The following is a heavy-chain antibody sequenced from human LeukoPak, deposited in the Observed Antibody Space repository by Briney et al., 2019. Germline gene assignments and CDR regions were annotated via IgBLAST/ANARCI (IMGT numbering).Heavy chain of an antibody. V-gene: IGHV3-48*03. CDR3: ARRYCSSTSCTLDY. D-gene: IGHD2-2*01. CDR2: ISSGGSTT. J-gene: IGHJ4*02. CDR1: GFTFSTYE. Sequence: QSGGSLRLSCAASGFTFSTYEMNWARQAPGRGLEWVSYISSGGSTTYYADSVKGRLTISRDNAKNSLYLQMNNLRGDDTAVYYCARRYCSSTSCTLDYWGQGTQVTVSS.